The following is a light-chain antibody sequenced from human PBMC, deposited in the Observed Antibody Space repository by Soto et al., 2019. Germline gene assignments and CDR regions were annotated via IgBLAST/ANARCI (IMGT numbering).Light chain of an antibody. CDR1: QSVSSSY. CDR3: QQYGSSPPYT. V-gene: IGKV3-20*01. CDR2: GAS. J-gene: IGKJ2*01. Sequence: EIVLTQSPGTLSLSPGERATLSCRASQSVSSSYLAWYQQKPGQAPRLLIYGASSRATGIPDRFSGSGSGTDFTLTISRLEPEDTAVYYCQQYGSSPPYTVGQGPKLEIK.